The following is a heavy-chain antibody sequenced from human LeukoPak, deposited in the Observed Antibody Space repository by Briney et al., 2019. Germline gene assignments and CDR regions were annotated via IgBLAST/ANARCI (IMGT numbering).Heavy chain of an antibody. Sequence: SETLSLTCTVSGGSFSSGSYYWSWLRQPPGKGLEWLGYIYYSGSTNYNPSLKSRVTISVDTSKNQFSLNLISVTAADTAVYYCARAPPSPHGSGSYGMDVWGQGTTVTVSS. CDR1: GGSFSSGSYY. D-gene: IGHD3-10*01. CDR2: IYYSGST. CDR3: ARAPPSPHGSGSYGMDV. J-gene: IGHJ6*02. V-gene: IGHV4-61*01.